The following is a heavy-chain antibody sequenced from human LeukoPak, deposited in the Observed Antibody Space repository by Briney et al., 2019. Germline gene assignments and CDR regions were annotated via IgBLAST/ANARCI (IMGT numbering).Heavy chain of an antibody. D-gene: IGHD3-22*01. CDR3: ARVNGYYYDSSGYYP. CDR2: INPNSGGI. CDR1: GYTFTSYY. Sequence: SVKVSCKASGYTFTSYYMHWVRQAPGQGLEWMGWINPNSGGINYAQKFQGRVTMTRDTKSSTAYMEQRRLRSDDTAVYYCARVNGYYYDSSGYYPWGQGTLVTVSS. V-gene: IGHV1-2*02. J-gene: IGHJ5*02.